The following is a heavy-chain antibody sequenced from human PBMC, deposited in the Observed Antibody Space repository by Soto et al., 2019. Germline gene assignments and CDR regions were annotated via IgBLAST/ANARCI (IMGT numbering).Heavy chain of an antibody. CDR2: IYYSGST. Sequence: SETLSLTCTVSGGSISSGGYYWSWIRQHPGKGLEWIGYIYYSGSTYYNPSLKSRVTISVDTSKNQFSLKLSSVTAADTAVYYCARDWGGSGLALDYWGQGTLVTVSS. V-gene: IGHV4-31*03. D-gene: IGHD3-10*01. CDR1: GGSISSGGYY. CDR3: ARDWGGSGLALDY. J-gene: IGHJ4*02.